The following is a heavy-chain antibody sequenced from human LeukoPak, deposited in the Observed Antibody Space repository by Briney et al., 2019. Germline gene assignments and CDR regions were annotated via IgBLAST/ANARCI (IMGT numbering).Heavy chain of an antibody. CDR2: INHSGST. Sequence: SETLSLTCAVYGGSFSGYYWSWLHQPPGKGLEWIGEINHSGSTNYNPSLKRRVTISVDTSKNQFSLKLSSVTAADTAVYYCASSTAAAHIDYWGQGTLVTVSS. V-gene: IGHV4-34*01. CDR1: GGSFSGYY. CDR3: ASSTAAAHIDY. J-gene: IGHJ4*02. D-gene: IGHD2-2*01.